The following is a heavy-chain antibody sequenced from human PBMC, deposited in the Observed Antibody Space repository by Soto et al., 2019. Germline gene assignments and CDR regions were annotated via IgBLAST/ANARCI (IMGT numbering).Heavy chain of an antibody. CDR1: GGSINSGDYY. D-gene: IGHD3-22*01. J-gene: IGHJ1*01. CDR2: IYYSGST. CDR3: ARAGDGDSSGYIHFQN. V-gene: IGHV4-30-4*01. Sequence: PSETLSLTCTVSGGSINSGDYYWSWIRQPPGKGLEWIGYIYYSGSTYYNPSLKSRVTISVDTSKNQFSLKLSSVTAADTAVYYCARAGDGDSSGYIHFQNRGQGTLVTVSS.